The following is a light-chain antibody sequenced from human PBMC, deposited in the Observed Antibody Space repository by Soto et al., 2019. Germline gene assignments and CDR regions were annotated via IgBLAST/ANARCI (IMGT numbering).Light chain of an antibody. J-gene: IGKJ5*01. Sequence: DIQMTQSPFSLSASVGYRVTITCGASRSINIFLNWYQQKPGVAPKLLIYSASTLQTGVPSRFTGSGSGTDFTLSISSLQPEDTATYYCQQGYGTPFTFGQGTRLEI. CDR3: QQGYGTPFT. CDR2: SAS. CDR1: RSINIF. V-gene: IGKV1-39*01.